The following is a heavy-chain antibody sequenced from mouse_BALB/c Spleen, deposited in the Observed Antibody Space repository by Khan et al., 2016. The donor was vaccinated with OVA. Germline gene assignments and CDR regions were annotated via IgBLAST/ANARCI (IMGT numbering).Heavy chain of an antibody. CDR2: ISYSGNT. V-gene: IGHV3-2*02. CDR1: GYSITSDYA. D-gene: IGHD1-1*01. Sequence: EVQLQESGPGLVKPSQSLSLTCTVTGYSITSDYAWNWIRQFPGNKLEWMGFISYSGNTNYNPSLKSRASITRDTSKNQFFLHLNSVTTEDTATYDWARVYGGDFDYWGQGTTLTVSS. J-gene: IGHJ2*01. CDR3: ARVYGGDFDY.